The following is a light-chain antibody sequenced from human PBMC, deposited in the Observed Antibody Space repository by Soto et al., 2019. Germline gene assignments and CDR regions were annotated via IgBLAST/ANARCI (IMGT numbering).Light chain of an antibody. V-gene: IGKV1-39*01. CDR1: QSISNY. J-gene: IGKJ1*01. CDR3: QQGYSTVRT. Sequence: IQMTQSPSSIFAFVGDRVTITCRASQSISNYLNWYQQKPGKAPKVLIYAASSLQSGVPSRFSGGGSGTDFTLTISSLQSEDFATYYCQQGYSTVRTFGQGTEVVI. CDR2: AAS.